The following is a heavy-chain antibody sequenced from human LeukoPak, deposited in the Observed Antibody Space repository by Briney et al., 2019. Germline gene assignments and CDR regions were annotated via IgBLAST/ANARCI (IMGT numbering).Heavy chain of an antibody. CDR3: ARARGDGGYLY. CDR1: GGSFSSYG. D-gene: IGHD5-12*01. Sequence: SVKVSCKASGGSFSSYGISWVRQAPGQGLEWMGGVLPIFGITNYAQRFQGRVTMTRDTSTSTIYMELSSLRSDDTAVYYCARARGDGGYLYWGQGTLVTVSS. V-gene: IGHV1-69*10. J-gene: IGHJ4*02. CDR2: VLPIFGIT.